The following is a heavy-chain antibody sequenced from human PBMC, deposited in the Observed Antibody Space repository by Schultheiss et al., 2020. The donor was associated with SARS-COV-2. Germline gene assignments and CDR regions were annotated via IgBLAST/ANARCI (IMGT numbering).Heavy chain of an antibody. J-gene: IGHJ5*01. Sequence: GGSLRLSCAASGFTVSSNYMSWVRQAPGKGLEWVSVIYSGGSTYYADSVKGRFTISRDNSKNTLYLQMNSLRAEDTAVYYCARVTDDYGDYVRWFDSWGQGTLVTVSS. CDR1: GFTVSSNY. V-gene: IGHV3-53*01. D-gene: IGHD4-17*01. CDR2: IYSGGST. CDR3: ARVTDDYGDYVRWFDS.